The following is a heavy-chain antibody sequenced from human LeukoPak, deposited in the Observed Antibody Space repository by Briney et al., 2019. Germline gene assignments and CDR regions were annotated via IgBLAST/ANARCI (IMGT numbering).Heavy chain of an antibody. CDR1: GYTFNDYS. CDR3: ARDGGTWYFDL. J-gene: IGHJ2*01. CDR2: INTLTGYT. Sequence: ASVKVSCKASGYTFNDYSLSWVRQAPGQGLEWMGRINTLTGYTDYAQNLQGRVTMTRDTSTSTAYMYLRNLRSDDTAMYFCARDGGTWYFDLWGRGTLVTV. V-gene: IGHV1-18*01. D-gene: IGHD1-14*01.